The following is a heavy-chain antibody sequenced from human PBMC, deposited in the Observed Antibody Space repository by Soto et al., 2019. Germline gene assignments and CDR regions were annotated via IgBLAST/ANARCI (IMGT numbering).Heavy chain of an antibody. CDR1: GFTFDDYA. J-gene: IGHJ3*02. CDR2: ISWNSGSI. CDR3: AKEGTYYDISSDAFDI. D-gene: IGHD3-9*01. Sequence: GGSLRLSCAASGFTFDDYAMHWVRQAPGKGLEWVSAISWNSGSIGYADSVKGRFTISRDNAKNSLYLQISSLRAEDTALYYCAKEGTYYDISSDAFDIWGQGTMVTVSS. V-gene: IGHV3-9*01.